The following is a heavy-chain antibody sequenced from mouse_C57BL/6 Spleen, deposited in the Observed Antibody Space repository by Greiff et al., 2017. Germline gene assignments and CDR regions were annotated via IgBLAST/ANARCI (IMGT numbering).Heavy chain of an antibody. CDR2: IYPRDGST. Sequence: VQLPESGPELVKPGASVKFSCKASGYTFTRYDINWVKQRPGQGLAWLGWIYPRDGSTKYNEEFKGKTTLTVDTSSSTAYLELHSLTSEDSAVYFCARDYGSPYAMDYWGQGTSVTVSS. D-gene: IGHD1-1*01. V-gene: IGHV1-85*01. J-gene: IGHJ4*01. CDR3: ARDYGSPYAMDY. CDR1: GYTFTRYD.